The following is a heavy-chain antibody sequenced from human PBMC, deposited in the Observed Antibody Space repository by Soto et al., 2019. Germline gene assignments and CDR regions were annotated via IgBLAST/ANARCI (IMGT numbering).Heavy chain of an antibody. V-gene: IGHV3-23*01. J-gene: IGHJ3*02. CDR1: GFTFSSYA. CDR3: AIFPSGWFQHDAFDI. CDR2: ISGSGGST. Sequence: GGSLRLSCAASGFTFSSYAMSWVRQAPGKGLEWVSAISGSGGSTYYADSVKGRFTISRDNSKNTLYLQMNSLRAEDTAVYYCAIFPSGWFQHDAFDIWGQGTMVTVSS. D-gene: IGHD6-19*01.